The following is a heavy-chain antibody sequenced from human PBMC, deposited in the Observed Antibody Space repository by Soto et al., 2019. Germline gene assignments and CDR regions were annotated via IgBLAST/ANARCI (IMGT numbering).Heavy chain of an antibody. V-gene: IGHV4-31*11. CDR2: IFHSGNA. D-gene: IGHD5-18*01. Sequence: VQLQESGPGLVKPSQTLSLNCAVSGDSLNSGDFHWSWIRQHPGKGLEWLAYIFHSGNAYYSPSLRSRITISVDTSKNLFSLTMTSVTAADTAVYYCAKLQPRWNSFDDWGQGILVTVSS. CDR1: GDSLNSGDFH. CDR3: AKLQPRWNSFDD. J-gene: IGHJ4*02.